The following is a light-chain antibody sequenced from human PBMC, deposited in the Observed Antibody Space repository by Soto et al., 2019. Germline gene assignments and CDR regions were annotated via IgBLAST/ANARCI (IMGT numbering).Light chain of an antibody. V-gene: IGKV3D-20*02. CDR2: DAS. Sequence: EIVLTQSPGTLSLSPGERATLSCRASQSVSSSYLAWYQQKPGQAPRLLIYDASSRATGIPARFSGSGSGTDFTLTISSLEPEDFAVYYCQQRNDWPITFGQGTRLEIK. CDR3: QQRNDWPIT. CDR1: QSVSSSY. J-gene: IGKJ5*01.